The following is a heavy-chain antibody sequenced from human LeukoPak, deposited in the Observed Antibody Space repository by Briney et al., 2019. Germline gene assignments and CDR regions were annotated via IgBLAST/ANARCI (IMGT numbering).Heavy chain of an antibody. CDR3: ARDVNYYYDSSGYSFHDAFDI. J-gene: IGHJ3*02. Sequence: GGSLRLSCAASGFTFSSYSMNWVRQAPGKGLEWVSYISSSSSTIYYADSVKGRFTISRDNAKNSLYLQMNSLRAEDTAVYYCARDVNYYYDSSGYSFHDAFDIWGQGTMVTVSS. CDR2: ISSSSSTI. V-gene: IGHV3-48*01. CDR1: GFTFSSYS. D-gene: IGHD3-22*01.